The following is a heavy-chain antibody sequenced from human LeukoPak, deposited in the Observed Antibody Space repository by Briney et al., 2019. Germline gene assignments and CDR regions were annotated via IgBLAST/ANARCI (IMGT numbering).Heavy chain of an antibody. D-gene: IGHD1-26*01. J-gene: IGHJ4*02. CDR3: VRDSGSYLDY. CDR1: GFPFSSYS. Sequence: GGSLRLSCVASGFPFSSYSMNWVRQAPGKGLEWVSCFSTSSSYIYFADSVKGRFTISRDNAKNSLYLQMNSLRAEDTAVYYCVRDSGSYLDYWGQGTLVTVSS. V-gene: IGHV3-21*06. CDR2: FSTSSSYI.